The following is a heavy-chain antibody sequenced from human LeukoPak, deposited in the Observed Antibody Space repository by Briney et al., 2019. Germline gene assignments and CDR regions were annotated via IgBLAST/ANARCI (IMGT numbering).Heavy chain of an antibody. CDR2: INPSGGST. V-gene: IGHV1-46*01. J-gene: IGHJ4*02. Sequence: ASVKVSCKASGYTFTSYYMHWVRQAPGQGLEWMGIINPSGGSTSYAQKFQGRVTMTRDTSTSTVYMELSNLTFDDTAIYYCARGTSSSYYGAFDYWGQGTLVTVSS. CDR1: GYTFTSYY. D-gene: IGHD1-26*01. CDR3: ARGTSSSYYGAFDY.